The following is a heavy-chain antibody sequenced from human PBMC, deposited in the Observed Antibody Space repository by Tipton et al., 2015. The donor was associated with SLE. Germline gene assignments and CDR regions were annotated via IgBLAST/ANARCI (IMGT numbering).Heavy chain of an antibody. CDR2: IYPGDSDT. V-gene: IGHV5-51*03. CDR3: ARGPGDYYFDY. J-gene: IGHJ4*02. D-gene: IGHD1-26*01. CDR1: GYKFTSNW. Sequence: QLVQSGAEVKKPGESLKIPCQVSGYKFTSNWIGWVRQLPGKGLEWMGIIYPGDSDTRYSPSFQGQVTMSVDKSIDTAYLQWDSLKASDTAMYYCARGPGDYYFDYWGQGSLVTVSS.